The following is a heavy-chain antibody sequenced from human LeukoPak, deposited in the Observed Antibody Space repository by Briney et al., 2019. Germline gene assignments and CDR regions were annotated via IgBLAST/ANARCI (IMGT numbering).Heavy chain of an antibody. V-gene: IGHV4-38-2*02. Sequence: SETLSLTCTVSGYSISSGYYWGWIRQPPGKGLEWIGSIYHSGSTYYNPSLKSRVTISVDTSKNQFSLKPSSVTAADTAVYYCARESYYDSSGKDYWGQGTLVTVSS. CDR3: ARESYYDSSGKDY. D-gene: IGHD3-22*01. CDR2: IYHSGST. CDR1: GYSISSGYY. J-gene: IGHJ4*02.